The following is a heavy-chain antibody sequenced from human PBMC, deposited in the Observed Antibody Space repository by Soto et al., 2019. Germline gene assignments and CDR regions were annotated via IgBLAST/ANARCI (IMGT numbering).Heavy chain of an antibody. CDR1: GGTFSSYT. J-gene: IGHJ4*02. CDR2: IIPILGLA. CDR3: ARDPNFDY. Sequence: QVQLVQSGAEVQKPGSSVKVSCKASGGTFSSYTISWVRQAPGQGLEWMGRIIPILGLANYAQKFQGRVTITADKSTSTAYMELSSLRSEDPAVYYCARDPNFDYWGQGTLVTVSS. V-gene: IGHV1-69*08.